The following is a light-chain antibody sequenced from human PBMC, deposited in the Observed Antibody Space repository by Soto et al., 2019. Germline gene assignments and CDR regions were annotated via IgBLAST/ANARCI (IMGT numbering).Light chain of an antibody. V-gene: IGLV2-14*03. Sequence: QSVLTQPASVSGSLGQSITISCTGTSSDVGGYNYVSWYQQHPGKAPKLMIYDVSKRSSGVSNRFSGSKSGNTASLTISGLQAEDESDYYCSSYTSSNTLDVLFGGGTKVTVL. CDR1: SSDVGGYNY. CDR3: SSYTSSNTLDVL. J-gene: IGLJ2*01. CDR2: DVS.